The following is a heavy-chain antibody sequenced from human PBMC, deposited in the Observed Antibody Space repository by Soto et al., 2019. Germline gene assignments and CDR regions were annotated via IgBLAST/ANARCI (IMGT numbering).Heavy chain of an antibody. CDR3: AKASATVKSDGMDV. Sequence: EVQLLESGGGLVQPGGSLRLSCAASGFTFSSYAMSWVRQAPGKGLECVSSISSGANTYYTDSVRGRFTISRDNSKNSLYLQMSSLRADDMAIYYCAKASATVKSDGMDVWGQGTTVTVSS. V-gene: IGHV3-23*01. CDR1: GFTFSSYA. J-gene: IGHJ6*02. CDR2: ISSGANT.